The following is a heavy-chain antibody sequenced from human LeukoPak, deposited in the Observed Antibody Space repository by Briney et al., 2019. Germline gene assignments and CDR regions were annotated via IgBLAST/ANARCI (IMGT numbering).Heavy chain of an antibody. CDR1: GFTFSSYW. D-gene: IGHD4-23*01. J-gene: IGHJ4*02. V-gene: IGHV3-74*01. CDR3: VRGNDYGGPHY. Sequence: GGSLRLSCAASGFTFSSYWMNWVRQAPGKGLVWVSRIASDGSSTTYADSVKGRFSISRDNAKNTLYLQMNSLRAEDAAVYYCVRGNDYGGPHYWGQGTLVTVSS. CDR2: IASDGSST.